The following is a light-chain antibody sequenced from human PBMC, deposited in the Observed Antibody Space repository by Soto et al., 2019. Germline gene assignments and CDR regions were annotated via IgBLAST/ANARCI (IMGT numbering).Light chain of an antibody. CDR1: QSFSRS. CDR2: DAS. Sequence: EIVLTQSPATLSLSPGERATLSCRASQSFSRSLAWFQHKPGQAPRLLIYDASNRSTGITARFSGSGSGTEFTISIRSLEPEDFAIYYCQKRSHWPRSFGQGTKLEIK. CDR3: QKRSHWPRS. J-gene: IGKJ2*01. V-gene: IGKV3-11*01.